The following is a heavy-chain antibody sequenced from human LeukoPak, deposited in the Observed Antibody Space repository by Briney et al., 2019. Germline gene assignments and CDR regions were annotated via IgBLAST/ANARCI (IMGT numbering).Heavy chain of an antibody. CDR1: GFNVSGNY. D-gene: IGHD4-17*01. CDR3: ARDVATVTTLGEVGPV. V-gene: IGHV3-66*01. CDR2: LYSGGRT. J-gene: IGHJ4*02. Sequence: GGSLRLSCAVSGFNVSGNYMSWVRQAPGKGLEWVSVLYSGGRTYHADTVKGRFTISRDTSKNTLYLQMNNLRAEDTAVYYCARDVATVTTLGEVGPVWGQGTLVTVSS.